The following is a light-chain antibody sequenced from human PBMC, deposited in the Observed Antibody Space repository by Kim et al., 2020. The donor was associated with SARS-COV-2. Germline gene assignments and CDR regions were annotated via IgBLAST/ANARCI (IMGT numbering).Light chain of an antibody. CDR3: SSRDTSGERFV. CDR2: GQN. Sequence: SSELTQDPAVSVALGQTVRITCQGDSLRSYYAIWYQLKPGQAPVLVHYGQNNRPSGIPDRFSASSSGDTTSLTITGAQATDEADYYCSSRDTSGERFVFGAGTKVTVL. J-gene: IGLJ1*01. CDR1: SLRSYY. V-gene: IGLV3-19*01.